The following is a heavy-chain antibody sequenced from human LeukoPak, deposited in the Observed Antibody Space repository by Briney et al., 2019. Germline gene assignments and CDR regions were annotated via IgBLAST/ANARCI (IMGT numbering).Heavy chain of an antibody. V-gene: IGHV1-2*02. Sequence: ASVKVSCKASGYTFTGYYMHWVRQAPGQGLGWMGWINPNSGGTNFAQKFLGRVTMTRDTSISTAYMELSRLRSDDTAVYYCAREYYGRALDPWGQGTLVTVSS. D-gene: IGHD2-21*01. CDR1: GYTFTGYY. J-gene: IGHJ5*02. CDR2: INPNSGGT. CDR3: AREYYGRALDP.